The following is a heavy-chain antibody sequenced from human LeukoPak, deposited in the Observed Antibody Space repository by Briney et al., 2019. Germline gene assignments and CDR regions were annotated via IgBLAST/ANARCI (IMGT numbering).Heavy chain of an antibody. Sequence: PSETLSLTCTVSGGSISGYYWNWMRQPPGKGLEWIGYIYYSGSTNYNPSLKSRVTISVDTSKNQFSLKLNSVTTADTAVYYCARSLSSPWWSDPWGQGTLVTVSS. V-gene: IGHV4-59*01. J-gene: IGHJ5*02. CDR1: GGSISGYY. D-gene: IGHD6-19*01. CDR2: IYYSGST. CDR3: ARSLSSPWWSDP.